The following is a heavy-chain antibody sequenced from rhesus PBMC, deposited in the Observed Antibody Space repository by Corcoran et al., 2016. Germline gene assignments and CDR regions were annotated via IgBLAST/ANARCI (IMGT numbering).Heavy chain of an antibody. J-gene: IGHJ4*01. V-gene: IGHV4-122*02. CDR2: LSYSGST. CDR3: ARRFTSGWFDY. Sequence: QVQLQESGPGLVKPSETLSRTCAVSVGSISSSYYDWSWIRQAPGKVLEWMGYLSYSGSTSYHPSLKSRVTISRDTSKNQFSLKVNSVTAADTAMYYCARRFTSGWFDYWGQGVLVTVSS. CDR1: VGSISSSYYD. D-gene: IGHD6-31*01.